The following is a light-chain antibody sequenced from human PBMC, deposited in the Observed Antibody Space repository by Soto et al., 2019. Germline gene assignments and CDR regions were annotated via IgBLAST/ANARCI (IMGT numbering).Light chain of an antibody. Sequence: DIQMTQSPSSLSASAGDRVTITCRASQTISSYLNWYQQKPGEAPKLLIYATSTLQSGVPSRFSGSGSGTDFTLTIGSLQPEDFATYYCQQSYSTPLTFGGGTKVDIK. CDR3: QQSYSTPLT. CDR2: ATS. CDR1: QTISSY. J-gene: IGKJ4*01. V-gene: IGKV1-39*01.